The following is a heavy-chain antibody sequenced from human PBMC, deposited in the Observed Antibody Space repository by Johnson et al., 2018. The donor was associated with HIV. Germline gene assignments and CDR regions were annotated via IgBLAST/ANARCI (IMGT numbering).Heavy chain of an antibody. V-gene: IGHV3-11*04. CDR1: GFKFSDYY. D-gene: IGHD7-27*01. CDR3: ARVGVILGTPSDAFDI. J-gene: IGHJ3*02. Sequence: QVQLVESGGGVVHPGRSLRLSCAASGFKFSDYYMTWIRQAPGKGLEWVSYISSSGSTIYYADSVKGRLTISRDNANNSLYLRMNGLRAEDTAVYDCARVGVILGTPSDAFDIWGQGTMVTVSS. CDR2: ISSSGSTI.